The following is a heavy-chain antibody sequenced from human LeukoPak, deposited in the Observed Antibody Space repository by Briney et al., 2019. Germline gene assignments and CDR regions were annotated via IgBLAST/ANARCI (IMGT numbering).Heavy chain of an antibody. J-gene: IGHJ5*02. CDR2: INDNGGRT. CDR1: GFTFSRYA. D-gene: IGHD3-10*01. V-gene: IGHV3-64D*09. CDR3: VFGYYYDSGSQYNWFDT. Sequence: PGGSLRLSCSASGFTFSRYAMHWVRQAPGKGLEYVSGINDNGGRTHYGDSVKGRFTISRDNAKSTLYLQMNSLRAEDTAVYYCVFGYYYDSGSQYNWFDTWGQGTLVTVSS.